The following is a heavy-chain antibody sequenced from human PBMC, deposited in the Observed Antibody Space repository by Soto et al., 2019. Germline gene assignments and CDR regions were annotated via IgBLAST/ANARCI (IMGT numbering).Heavy chain of an antibody. Sequence: QVQLQESGPGLVKPSETLSLTCTVSGGSTSSYYWGWIRQPPGKALEWIGYFFYGGTSNYNPSLGSRVTISGDTAENQLSLRLTSVTAADTAVYYCARISAYSSGWYTYYFDYWGHGILVTVSS. J-gene: IGHJ4*01. CDR2: FFYGGTS. CDR1: GGSTSSYY. CDR3: ARISAYSSGWYTYYFDY. D-gene: IGHD6-13*01. V-gene: IGHV4-59*01.